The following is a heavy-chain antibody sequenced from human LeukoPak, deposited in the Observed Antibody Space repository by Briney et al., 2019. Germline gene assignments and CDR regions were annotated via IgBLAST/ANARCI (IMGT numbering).Heavy chain of an antibody. D-gene: IGHD2-21*02. CDR2: INHSGST. V-gene: IGHV4-34*01. Sequence: SETLSLTCAVYGGSFSGYYWSWIRQPPGKGLEWIGEINHSGSTNYNPSLKSRVTISVDTSKNQFSLKLSSVTAADTAVYYCARGAYCGGDCYSRYGMDVWGQGTTVTVSS. CDR1: GGSFSGYY. J-gene: IGHJ6*02. CDR3: ARGAYCGGDCYSRYGMDV.